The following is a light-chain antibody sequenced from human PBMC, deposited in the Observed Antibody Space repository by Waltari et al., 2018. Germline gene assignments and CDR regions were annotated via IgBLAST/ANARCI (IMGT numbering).Light chain of an antibody. CDR2: ADS. CDR1: QSISSY. J-gene: IGKJ4*01. V-gene: IGKV1-39*01. Sequence: IQMTQSPSSLSASVGDRVTITCRASQSISSYLNWYQQKEGEAPKLLIYADSTLQSGVPSRFSGSSSGSATEFTLTVSSLQPEDFATYYCQQSFSPPLTFGGGTKVE. CDR3: QQSFSPPLT.